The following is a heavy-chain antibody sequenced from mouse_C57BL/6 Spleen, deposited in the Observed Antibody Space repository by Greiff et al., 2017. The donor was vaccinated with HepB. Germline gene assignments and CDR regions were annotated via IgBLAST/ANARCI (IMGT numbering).Heavy chain of an antibody. J-gene: IGHJ2*01. CDR1: GYTFTSYW. CDR2: IDPSDSYT. D-gene: IGHD1-1*01. CDR3: PRRGYYGSSDY. V-gene: IGHV1-50*01. Sequence: QVQLQQPGAELVKPGASVKLSCKASGYTFTSYWMQWVKQRPGQGLEWIGEIDPSDSYTNYNQKFKGKATLTVDTSSSTAYMQLSSLTSEDSAVYYCPRRGYYGSSDYWGQGTTLTVSS.